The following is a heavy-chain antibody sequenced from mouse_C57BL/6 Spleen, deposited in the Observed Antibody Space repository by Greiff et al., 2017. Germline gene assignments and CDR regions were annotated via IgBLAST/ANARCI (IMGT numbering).Heavy chain of an antibody. CDR1: GYTFTDYE. CDR2: IDPETGGT. Sequence: VQGVESGAELVRPGASVTLSCKASGYTFTDYEMHWVKQTPVHGLEWIGAIDPETGGTAYNQKFKGKAILTADKSSSTAYMELRSLTSEDSAVYYCTRERDGALFDYWGQGTTLTVSS. D-gene: IGHD3-3*01. V-gene: IGHV1-15*01. J-gene: IGHJ2*01. CDR3: TRERDGALFDY.